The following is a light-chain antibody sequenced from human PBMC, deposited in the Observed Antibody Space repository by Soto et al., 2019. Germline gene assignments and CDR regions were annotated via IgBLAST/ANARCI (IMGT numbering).Light chain of an antibody. CDR2: KAS. J-gene: IGKJ1*01. V-gene: IGKV1-5*03. Sequence: DIQMTQSPSTLSASVGDRVTITCRASQSISSWLAWYQQKPGKAPKLMIYKASSLESGVPSRFRGSGSGTEFTLTISRLQPDDFATYYCQPYSTFGQGTKVEIK. CDR3: QPYST. CDR1: QSISSW.